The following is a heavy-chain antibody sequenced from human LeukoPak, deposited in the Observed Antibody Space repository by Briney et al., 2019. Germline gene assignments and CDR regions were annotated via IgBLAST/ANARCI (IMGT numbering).Heavy chain of an antibody. Sequence: SETLSLTCTVSGGSISSYYLRWIRQPPGKGLEWIGYIYYSGSTNYNPSHKSRVTMSVDTSKNQCSLKLSSVTAADTAVYYCARYEYSSSKGAFDIWGQGTMVTVSS. J-gene: IGHJ3*02. CDR3: ARYEYSSSKGAFDI. D-gene: IGHD6-6*01. CDR2: IYYSGST. CDR1: GGSISSYY. V-gene: IGHV4-59*01.